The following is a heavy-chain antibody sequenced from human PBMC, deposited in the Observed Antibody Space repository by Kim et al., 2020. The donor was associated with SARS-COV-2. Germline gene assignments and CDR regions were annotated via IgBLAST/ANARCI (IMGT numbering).Heavy chain of an antibody. J-gene: IGHJ5*02. D-gene: IGHD2-15*01. CDR3: ACGLVVPMA. Sequence: GGSLRLSCAASGFTFSSYGMHWVRQAPGKGLEWVTVISYDGSNKYYADSVKGRFTISRDNSKNTLYLQMNSLRAVDTAVYYCACGLVVPMAWGQGTLVTVSS. CDR2: ISYDGSNK. V-gene: IGHV3-30*03. CDR1: GFTFSSYG.